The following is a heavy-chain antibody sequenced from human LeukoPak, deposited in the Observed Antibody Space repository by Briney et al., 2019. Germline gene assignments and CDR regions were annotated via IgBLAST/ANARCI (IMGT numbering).Heavy chain of an antibody. CDR1: GGSISSGSYY. V-gene: IGHV4-61*02. CDR3: GKGVVVGEFSSPTLGHHYRGG. Sequence: PSETLSLTCTVSGGSISSGSYYWSWIRQPAGKGLEWIGRIYTSGSTNYNPSLESRVTISVDRSKNQSSLKLSSVTAADTGGEFRGKGVVVGEFSSPTLGHHYRGGRGKGTTVTVSS. D-gene: IGHD3-16*02. J-gene: IGHJ6*04. CDR2: IYTSGST.